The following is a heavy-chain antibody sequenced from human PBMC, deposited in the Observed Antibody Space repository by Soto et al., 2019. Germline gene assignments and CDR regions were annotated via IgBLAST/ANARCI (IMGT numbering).Heavy chain of an antibody. J-gene: IGHJ6*02. CDR1: GFTFSSYG. Sequence: GGSLRLSCAASGFTFSSYGMHWVRQAPGKGLEWVAVIWYDGSNKYYADSVKGRFTISRDNSKSTLYLQMNSLRAEDTALYYCAKGRSYYYSYGVDFWGQGTMVTVSS. V-gene: IGHV3-33*06. CDR3: AKGRSYYYSYGVDF. CDR2: IWYDGSNK.